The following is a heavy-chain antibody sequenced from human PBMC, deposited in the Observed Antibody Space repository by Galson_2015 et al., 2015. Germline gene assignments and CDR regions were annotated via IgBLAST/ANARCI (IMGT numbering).Heavy chain of an antibody. CDR3: ARIPVAGSFDY. Sequence: PALVKTTQTLTLTCTVSGFSLSNARMGVSWIRQPPGKALEWLAHIFPNDEKSYSTSLKSRLTISKDTSKSQVVLTMTNMDPVDTATYYCARIPVAGSFDYWGQGTLVTVSS. J-gene: IGHJ4*02. D-gene: IGHD6-19*01. V-gene: IGHV2-26*01. CDR2: IFPNDEK. CDR1: GFSLSNARMG.